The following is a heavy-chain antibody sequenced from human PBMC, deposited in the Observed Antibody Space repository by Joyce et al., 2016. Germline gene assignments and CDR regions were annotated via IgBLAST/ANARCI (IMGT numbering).Heavy chain of an antibody. D-gene: IGHD2-21*01. CDR1: GFMFSTSS. CDR3: ARGGLVYDYSMDV. J-gene: IGHJ6*02. CDR2: ISGESRFI. V-gene: IGHV3-21*02. Sequence: EVQLVESGGGLVKPGGSLKISCAASGFMFSTSSMSWFRQAPGKGLEWVSAISGESRFIFHADSVRGRFTVSRDNAENSLYLQMKSLRVEDTAVYFCARGGLVYDYSMDVWGQGTTVIVSS.